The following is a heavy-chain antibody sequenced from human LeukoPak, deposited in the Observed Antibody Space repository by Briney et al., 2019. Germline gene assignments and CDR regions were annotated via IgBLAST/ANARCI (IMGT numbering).Heavy chain of an antibody. V-gene: IGHV4-34*01. CDR2: INHSGST. J-gene: IGHJ4*02. Sequence: PSETLSLTCAVYGGAFSGYYWSWIRQPPGKGLGWIGEINHSGSTNYNPSLKSRVTISVDTSKNQFSLKLSSVTAADTAVYYCARGRGGLRGYFDYWGQGTLVTVSS. CDR3: ARGRGGLRGYFDY. CDR1: GGAFSGYY. D-gene: IGHD4-17*01.